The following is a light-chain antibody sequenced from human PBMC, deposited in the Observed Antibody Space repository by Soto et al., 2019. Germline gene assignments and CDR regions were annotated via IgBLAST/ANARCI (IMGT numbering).Light chain of an antibody. Sequence: QSALTQPRSVSGSPGQSVTISCTGTSSDVGGYNYVSWYQQHPGKAPKLMLYDVSKRPSGVPDRFSGSKSGKTASLTISGLQAEDEADYYCCSYAGRYTSVFGTGTKVTVL. V-gene: IGLV2-11*01. CDR2: DVS. J-gene: IGLJ1*01. CDR3: CSYAGRYTSV. CDR1: SSDVGGYNY.